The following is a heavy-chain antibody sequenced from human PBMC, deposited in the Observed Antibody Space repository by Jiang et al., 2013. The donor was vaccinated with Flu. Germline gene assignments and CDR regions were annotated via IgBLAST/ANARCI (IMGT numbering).Heavy chain of an antibody. CDR3: ARDPPYGSGSYYRWAFDI. CDR1: GGSISSSNW. J-gene: IGHJ3*02. Sequence: SLTCAVSGGSISSSNWWSWVRQPPGKGLEWIGEIYHSGSTNCNPSLKSRVTISVDKSKNQFSLKLSSVTAADTAVYYCARDPPYGSGSYYRWAFDIWGQGTMVTVSS. V-gene: IGHV4-4*02. D-gene: IGHD3-10*01. CDR2: IYHSGST.